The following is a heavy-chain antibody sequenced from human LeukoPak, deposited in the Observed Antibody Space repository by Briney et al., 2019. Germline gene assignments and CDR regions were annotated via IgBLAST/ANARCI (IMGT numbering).Heavy chain of an antibody. CDR1: GGSISSSSYY. CDR2: IYYSGST. J-gene: IGHJ4*02. V-gene: IGHV4-39*07. D-gene: IGHD1-26*01. CDR3: ASTYRYSGNYRDY. Sequence: PSETLSLTCTVSGGSISSSSYYWGWIRQPPGKGLEWIGSIYYSGSTYYNPSLKSRVTISVDTSKNQFSLKLSSVTAADTAVYYCASTYRYSGNYRDYWGQGTLVTVSS.